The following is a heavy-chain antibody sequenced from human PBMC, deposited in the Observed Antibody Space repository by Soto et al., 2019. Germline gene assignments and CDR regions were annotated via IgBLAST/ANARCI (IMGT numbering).Heavy chain of an antibody. Sequence: QVQLVQSGAEVKKPGSSVKVSCKASGGTFSRYSITWVRQAPGHGLEWIGRIIPIFGIASYAQKFQGRVTITADESTGTAYLELRSLRSDDTAVYYCAREDRDRTTGLVPAAIDGMDVWGQGTTVTVSS. V-gene: IGHV1-69*08. J-gene: IGHJ6*02. CDR3: AREDRDRTTGLVPAAIDGMDV. D-gene: IGHD2-2*01. CDR1: GGTFSRYS. CDR2: IIPIFGIA.